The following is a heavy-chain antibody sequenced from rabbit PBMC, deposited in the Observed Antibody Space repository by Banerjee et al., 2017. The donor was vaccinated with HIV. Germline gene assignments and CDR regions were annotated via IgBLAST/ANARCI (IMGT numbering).Heavy chain of an antibody. CDR3: VRAGVYAGSNYGYFNL. J-gene: IGHJ4*01. CDR1: GFSFSSSYH. CDR2: IGIGSGKN. Sequence: QSLEESGGDLVKPGASLTLTCTASGFSFSSSYHICWVRQAPGKGLEWIGCIGIGSGKNYYASWAKGRFTISKTSSTTVTLQMTSLTAADTATYFCVRAGVYAGSNYGYFNLWGQGTLVTVS. D-gene: IGHD8-1*01. V-gene: IGHV1S40*01.